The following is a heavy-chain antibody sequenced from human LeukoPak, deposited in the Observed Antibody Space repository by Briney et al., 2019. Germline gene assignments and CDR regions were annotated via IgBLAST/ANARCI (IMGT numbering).Heavy chain of an antibody. CDR2: ISGSGGST. CDR3: AKDGTHDYSNYDFDY. D-gene: IGHD4-11*01. CDR1: GFTFSSYA. Sequence: GGSLRPSCAASGFTFSSYAMSWVRQAPGKGLEWVSAISGSGGSTYYADSVKGRFTISRDNSKNTLYLQMNSLRAEDTAVYYCAKDGTHDYSNYDFDYWGQGTLVTVSS. J-gene: IGHJ4*02. V-gene: IGHV3-23*01.